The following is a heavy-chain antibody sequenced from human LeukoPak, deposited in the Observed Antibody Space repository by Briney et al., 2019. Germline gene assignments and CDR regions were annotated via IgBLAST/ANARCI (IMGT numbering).Heavy chain of an antibody. CDR3: ARRAGAYSHPYDY. CDR1: GFTFSSYA. D-gene: IGHD4/OR15-4a*01. J-gene: IGHJ4*02. CDR2: ISDSGGST. Sequence: GGSLRLSCAASGFTFSSYAMSWVRQAPGKGLEWVSVISDSGGSTYYADSVKGRLTLSRDNSKNTLYLQMNSLRAEDTAVYYCARRAGAYSHPYDYWGQGTLVTVSS. V-gene: IGHV3-23*01.